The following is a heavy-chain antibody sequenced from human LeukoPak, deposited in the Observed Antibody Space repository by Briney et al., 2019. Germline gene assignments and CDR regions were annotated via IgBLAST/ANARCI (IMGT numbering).Heavy chain of an antibody. CDR3: ARDIESEDIVVVPAATDY. CDR2: IIPIFGTA. V-gene: IGHV1-69*13. Sequence: SVKVSCKASGGTFSSYAISWVRQAPGQGLEWMGGIIPIFGTANYAQKFQGRVTITADESTSTAYMELRSLRSDDTAVYYCARDIESEDIVVVPAATDYWGQGTLVTVSS. D-gene: IGHD2-2*01. J-gene: IGHJ4*02. CDR1: GGTFSSYA.